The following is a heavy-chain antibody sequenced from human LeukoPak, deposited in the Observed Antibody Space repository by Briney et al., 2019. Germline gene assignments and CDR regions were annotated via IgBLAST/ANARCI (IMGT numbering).Heavy chain of an antibody. CDR2: IYTSGST. V-gene: IGHV4-61*02. CDR3: ARAPRYGLDY. CDR1: GGSISSGSYY. J-gene: IGHJ4*02. Sequence: EPSETLSLTCTVSGGSISSGSYYWSWIRQPAGKGLEWIGRIYTSGSTNYNPSLKSRVTISVDTSKNQFSLKLSSVTAADTAVYYCARAPRYGLDYWGQGTLVTVSS. D-gene: IGHD5-18*01.